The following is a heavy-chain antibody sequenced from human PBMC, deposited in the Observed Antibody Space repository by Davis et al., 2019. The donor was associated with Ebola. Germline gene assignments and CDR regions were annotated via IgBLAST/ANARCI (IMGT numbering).Heavy chain of an antibody. Sequence: GESLKISCAASGFTFSSYGMHWVRQAPGKGLEWVAFIRYDGSNKYYADSVKGRFTISRDNAKNSLYLQMNSLRAEDTAVYYCARDHETYYDFWSGLPYYYYGMDVWGQGTTVTVSS. CDR3: ARDHETYYDFWSGLPYYYYGMDV. V-gene: IGHV3-30*02. CDR2: IRYDGSNK. J-gene: IGHJ6*02. CDR1: GFTFSSYG. D-gene: IGHD3-3*01.